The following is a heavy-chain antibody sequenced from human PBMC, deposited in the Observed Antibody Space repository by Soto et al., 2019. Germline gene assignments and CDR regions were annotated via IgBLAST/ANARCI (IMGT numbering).Heavy chain of an antibody. CDR1: GGTFSSDA. J-gene: IGHJ6*02. CDR3: ARGQGYCSGGICYYYYYGMDV. D-gene: IGHD2-15*01. Sequence: GASGKFSCNASGGTFSSDAFSWVRQAPGQGLEWMGGIIPTSGTANYAQKFQGRATITEDESTSTAYMELSSLTSEDTAVYFCARGQGYCSGGICYYYYYGMDVWGQGTTVTVS. CDR2: IIPTSGTA. V-gene: IGHV1-69*13.